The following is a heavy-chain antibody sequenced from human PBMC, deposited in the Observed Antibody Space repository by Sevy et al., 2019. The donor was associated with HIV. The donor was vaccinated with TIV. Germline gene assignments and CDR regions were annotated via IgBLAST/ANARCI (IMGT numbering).Heavy chain of an antibody. Sequence: SETLSLTCTVSGGSINSGDYYWSWIRQHPEKGLEWIGYIFHTRSTYYNRSFKSRATISVDTSKNQFSLNLSLMTAADTAVYYCAREGTKGVWFDPWGQGTLVTVSS. CDR1: GGSINSGDYY. CDR2: IFHTRST. V-gene: IGHV4-31*03. D-gene: IGHD3-16*01. CDR3: AREGTKGVWFDP. J-gene: IGHJ5*02.